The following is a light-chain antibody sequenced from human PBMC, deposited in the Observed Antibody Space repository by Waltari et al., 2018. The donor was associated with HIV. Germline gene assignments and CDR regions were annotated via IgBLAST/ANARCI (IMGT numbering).Light chain of an antibody. V-gene: IGKV1-27*01. Sequence: DIQMSQAPSSLSASVGDRVTITCRASRDISNDLAWYQQKSGEVPKLLIYGASTLRSGVSSLFRGSGSGTEFTLTINGLQPEDVASYDCQNYDSAPVAFGQGTRLEI. CDR2: GAS. J-gene: IGKJ5*01. CDR3: QNYDSAPVA. CDR1: RDISND.